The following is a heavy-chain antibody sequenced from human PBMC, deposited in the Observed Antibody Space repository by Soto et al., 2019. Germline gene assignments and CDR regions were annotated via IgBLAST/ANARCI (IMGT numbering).Heavy chain of an antibody. J-gene: IGHJ6*03. CDR2: IYYSGST. CDR3: ARDFYGDSAYYYMDV. D-gene: IGHD4-17*01. CDR1: GSSISSYY. Sequence: SETLSLTCTVSGSSISSYYWSWIRQPPGKGLEWIGYIYYSGSTNYNPSLKSRVTISVDTSKNQFSLKLSTVTAADTAVYYCARDFYGDSAYYYMDVWAKGTTVTVSS. V-gene: IGHV4-59*01.